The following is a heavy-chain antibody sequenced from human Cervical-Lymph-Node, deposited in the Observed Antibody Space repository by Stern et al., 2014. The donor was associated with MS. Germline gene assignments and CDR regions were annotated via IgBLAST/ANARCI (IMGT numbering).Heavy chain of an antibody. CDR3: ASGSYSGSDAFDI. V-gene: IGHV3-30*04. CDR1: GFTSNSSA. J-gene: IGHJ3*02. Sequence: QVQLVESGGGVVRPGRSLRLSCAASGFTSNSSAMHWVRQAPGKGLQWVTVMSYNGGSQYYTDFVKGRFTISRDKSKNTLYLQMNNLRPEDTAVYYCASGSYSGSDAFDIWGQGTMATVSP. CDR2: MSYNGGSQ. D-gene: IGHD1-26*01.